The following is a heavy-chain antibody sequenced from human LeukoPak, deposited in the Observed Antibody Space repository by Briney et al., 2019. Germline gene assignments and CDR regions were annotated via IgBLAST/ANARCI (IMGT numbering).Heavy chain of an antibody. CDR2: IKGDGTP. D-gene: IGHD1-26*01. CDR3: ARDGSYKFDY. CDR1: GFTFSNFW. Sequence: GGSLRLSCAASGFTFSNFWMHWARQTPGKGLVWVSRIKGDGTPIYADSVKGRFTISRDNARNTVYLEMNNLRAEDTALYYCARDGSYKFDYWGQGILVTVSS. V-gene: IGHV3-74*01. J-gene: IGHJ4*02.